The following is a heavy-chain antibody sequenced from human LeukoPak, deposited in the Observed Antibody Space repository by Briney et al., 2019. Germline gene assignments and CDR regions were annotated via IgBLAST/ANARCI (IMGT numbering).Heavy chain of an antibody. D-gene: IGHD2-15*01. J-gene: IGHJ4*02. CDR3: AKDVRGGCSGGSCYY. Sequence: GGSLRLSCAASGFSFSGYSMNWVRQAPGKGLEWVSDISGSGSRADYADSVKGRFTVSRDNSKNTLYLQMNSLRAEDTAVYYCAKDVRGGCSGGSCYYWGQGTLVTVSS. CDR2: ISGSGSRA. CDR1: GFSFSGYS. V-gene: IGHV3-23*01.